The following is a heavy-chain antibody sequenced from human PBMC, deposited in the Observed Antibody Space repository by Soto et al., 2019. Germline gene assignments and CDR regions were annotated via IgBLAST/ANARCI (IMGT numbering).Heavy chain of an antibody. CDR2: ISAYNGNT. CDR1: GYTFTSYG. V-gene: IGHV1-18*01. J-gene: IGHJ3*02. Sequence: GASVKVSCKASGYTFTSYGISWVRQAPGQGLEWMGWISAYNGNTNYAQKLQGRVTMTTDTSTSTAYMELRSLRSDDTAVYYCARDPKSGSYFFDAFDIWGQGTMVTVSS. CDR3: ARDPKSGSYFFDAFDI. D-gene: IGHD1-26*01.